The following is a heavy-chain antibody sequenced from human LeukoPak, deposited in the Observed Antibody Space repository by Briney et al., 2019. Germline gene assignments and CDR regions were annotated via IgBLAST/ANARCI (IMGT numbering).Heavy chain of an antibody. V-gene: IGHV4-59*08. J-gene: IGHJ4*02. CDR1: GGSISSYH. D-gene: IGHD6-19*01. CDR3: AAIPQPWLVWWYFDY. CDR2: IYYSAST. Sequence: PSETLSLTCTVSGGSISSYHWSWIRQPPGKGLEWIGYIYYSASTNYNPSLKSRVTISVDTSKNQFSLKLSSVTAADTAVYYCAAIPQPWLVWWYFDYWGQGTLVTVSS.